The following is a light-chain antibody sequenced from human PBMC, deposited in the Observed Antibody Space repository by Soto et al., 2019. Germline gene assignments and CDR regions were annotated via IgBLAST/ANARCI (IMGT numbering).Light chain of an antibody. CDR2: AAS. CDR3: QQYGSSPRT. CDR1: QIFSSTY. Sequence: EIVLTQSPGTLSLSPGERATLSCRASQIFSSTYLAWYQQKPGQAPRLLIYAASSRATGIPDRFSGRGSGTDFTLTISRLEPEDFAVYYCQQYGSSPRTFGHGTKVEIK. J-gene: IGKJ1*01. V-gene: IGKV3-20*01.